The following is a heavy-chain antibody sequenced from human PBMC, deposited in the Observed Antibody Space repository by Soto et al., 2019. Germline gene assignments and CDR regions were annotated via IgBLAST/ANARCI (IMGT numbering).Heavy chain of an antibody. CDR2: KYFSASK. D-gene: IGHD2-2*01. V-gene: IGHV4-39*01. CDR3: GRHPVHWGSTTCFGYYSVED. CDR1: GGSISSSNNS. J-gene: IGHJ6*02. Sequence: QLQLQESGPRLVKPSETLSLTCSVSGGSISSSNNSWGWIRQPPGKGLEWIGSKYFSASKHYNPSLGGRVAIYADPPDYQLYLGLSSVTAADTAVYYCGRHPVHWGSTTCFGYYSVEDWGQGTTVTVS.